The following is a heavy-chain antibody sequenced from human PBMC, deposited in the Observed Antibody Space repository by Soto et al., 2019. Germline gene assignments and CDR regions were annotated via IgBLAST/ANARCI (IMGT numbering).Heavy chain of an antibody. D-gene: IGHD6-13*01. CDR3: ARTSAAGKYYYGMAV. Sequence: PGESLKISCKGSGYSFTSYWIGWVRQMPGKGLEWMGIIYPGDSDTRYSPSFQGQVTISADKSISTAYLQWSSLKASDTAMYYCARTSAAGKYYYGMAVWGKGTTVPVSS. CDR2: IYPGDSDT. V-gene: IGHV5-51*01. J-gene: IGHJ6*04. CDR1: GYSFTSYW.